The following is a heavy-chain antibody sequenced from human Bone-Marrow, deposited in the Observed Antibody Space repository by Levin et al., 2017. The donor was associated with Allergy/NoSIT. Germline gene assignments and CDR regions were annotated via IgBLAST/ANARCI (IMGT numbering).Heavy chain of an antibody. Sequence: GGSLRLSCAASGFTFSNYWMNWVRQAPGKGLEWLANMKQDGSEKYYADSVKGRFTVSRDNARKTLYLHVNDLRVEDTAVYYCARDRHESVVATIFDYWGQGTLITVSS. CDR3: ARDRHESVVATIFDY. D-gene: IGHD2-21*02. CDR1: GFTFSNYW. J-gene: IGHJ4*02. V-gene: IGHV3-7*04. CDR2: MKQDGSEK.